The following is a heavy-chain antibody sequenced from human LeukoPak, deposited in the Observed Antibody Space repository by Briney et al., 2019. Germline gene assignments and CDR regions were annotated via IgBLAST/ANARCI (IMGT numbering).Heavy chain of an antibody. Sequence: GGSLRLSCAASGFTFSDYCMSWIRQAPGKGLEWISYISSSGSTIYYADSVKGRFTISRDNAKNSLYLQMNSLRAEDTAVYYCARMERRRYFDYWGQGTLVTVSS. CDR1: GFTFSDYC. D-gene: IGHD1-1*01. CDR3: ARMERRRYFDY. J-gene: IGHJ4*02. CDR2: ISSSGSTI. V-gene: IGHV3-11*04.